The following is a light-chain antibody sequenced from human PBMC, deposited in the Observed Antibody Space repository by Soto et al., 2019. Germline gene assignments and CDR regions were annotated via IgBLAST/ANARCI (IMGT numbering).Light chain of an antibody. Sequence: EIVMTQSPASLSVSPGDGATLSCRASQSVARNVAWYQQKPGQSPRLLIHGASTRAVGVPARFSGSGSGTDFTLTINSLQSEDFAVYYCQQYHNWPPQYTFGQGTKLQIK. J-gene: IGKJ2*01. CDR1: QSVARN. CDR3: QQYHNWPPQYT. V-gene: IGKV3-15*01. CDR2: GAS.